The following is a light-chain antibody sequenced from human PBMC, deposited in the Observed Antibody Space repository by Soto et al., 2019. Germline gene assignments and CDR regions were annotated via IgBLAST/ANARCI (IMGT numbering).Light chain of an antibody. Sequence: DIQMTQSPSSLSASVGDRVTITCRASQSISSYLNWYQQKPGKAPKLLICAASSLQSGVPSRFSGSGSGTDFTLTISSLQPEDFATYYCQQSYSTLTFGPGTKVDIK. CDR3: QQSYSTLT. CDR1: QSISSY. CDR2: AAS. V-gene: IGKV1-39*01. J-gene: IGKJ3*01.